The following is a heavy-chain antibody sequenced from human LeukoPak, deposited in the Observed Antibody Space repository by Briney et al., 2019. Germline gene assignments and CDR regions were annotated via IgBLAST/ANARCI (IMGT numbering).Heavy chain of an antibody. V-gene: IGHV4-34*01. D-gene: IGHD2-2*01. CDR1: GGSFSGYY. Sequence: PSETLSLTCAVYGGSFSGYYWSWIRQPPGKGLEWIGEINHSGSTNYNPSLKSRVTISVDTSKSQFSLKLSSVTAADTAVYYCARGCSSTSCPIDYWGQGTLVTVSS. CDR3: ARGCSSTSCPIDY. J-gene: IGHJ4*02. CDR2: INHSGST.